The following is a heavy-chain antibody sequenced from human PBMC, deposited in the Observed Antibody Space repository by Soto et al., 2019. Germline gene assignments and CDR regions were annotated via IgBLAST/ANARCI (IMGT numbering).Heavy chain of an antibody. J-gene: IGHJ6*01. CDR2: ISYDEIDK. D-gene: IGHD2-2*01. CDR3: AKDSGYQLPDNYFYYGLDV. V-gene: IGHV3-30*18. Sequence: IHKVRQTLGQGREWVAAISYDEIDKKYASSVKGRFTVSRDNVKNTLSLQMNSLRPEDTAVYYCAKDSGYQLPDNYFYYGLDVWGPGTTV.